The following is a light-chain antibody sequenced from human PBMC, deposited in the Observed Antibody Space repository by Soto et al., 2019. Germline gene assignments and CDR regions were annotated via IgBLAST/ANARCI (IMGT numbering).Light chain of an antibody. CDR1: QSISRN. J-gene: IGKJ4*01. CDR3: QQSNRSPLS. CDR2: TAS. Sequence: IQMTQSPSSLSASVGDRVTITCRAGQSISRNLNWYQQKPGKAPELLIYTASNLQSGVPSRFSGSGSGKDFALTISRLQPEDSAVYYCQQSNRSPLSFGGGTKVEIK. V-gene: IGKV1-39*01.